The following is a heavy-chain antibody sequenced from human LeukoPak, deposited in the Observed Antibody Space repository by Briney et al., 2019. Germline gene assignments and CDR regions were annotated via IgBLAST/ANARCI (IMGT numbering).Heavy chain of an antibody. CDR1: GFTFFSYA. CDR2: VGESGGST. Sequence: PGGSLRLSCAASGFTFFSYAMSWVRQAPGKGLEWVSAVGESGGSTYYADSVKGRFTISRDNSKNTVHLQMNSLRAEDTAVYYCARVLGAPGAFDIWGQGTMVTVSS. J-gene: IGHJ3*02. D-gene: IGHD1-26*01. V-gene: IGHV3-23*01. CDR3: ARVLGAPGAFDI.